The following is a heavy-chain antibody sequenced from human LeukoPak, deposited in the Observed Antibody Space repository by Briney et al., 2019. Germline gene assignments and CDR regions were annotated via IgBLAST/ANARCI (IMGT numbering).Heavy chain of an antibody. Sequence: GGSLRLSCAASGFTFSSYAMSWVRQAPGKGLEWVSAISGSGGSTYYADSVKGRFTISRDNSKNTLYLQMNSLRAEDTAVYYCASATIFGHYFDYWGQGTLVTVSS. J-gene: IGHJ4*02. CDR3: ASATIFGHYFDY. CDR1: GFTFSSYA. CDR2: ISGSGGST. V-gene: IGHV3-23*01. D-gene: IGHD3-3*01.